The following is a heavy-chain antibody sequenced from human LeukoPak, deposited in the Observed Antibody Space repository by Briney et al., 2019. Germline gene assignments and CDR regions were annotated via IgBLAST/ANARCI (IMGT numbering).Heavy chain of an antibody. Sequence: PSETLSLTCSLSGGSITSSNYYWGWIRQPPGKGLEWIGSFYYSGSTSYNPPLKSRATISVDTSKTQFSLKLSSVTAADTAVYYCVYYYGSGSVEYWGQGTLVTVSS. D-gene: IGHD3-10*01. V-gene: IGHV4-39*01. CDR2: FYYSGST. CDR1: GGSITSSNYY. CDR3: VYYYGSGSVEY. J-gene: IGHJ4*02.